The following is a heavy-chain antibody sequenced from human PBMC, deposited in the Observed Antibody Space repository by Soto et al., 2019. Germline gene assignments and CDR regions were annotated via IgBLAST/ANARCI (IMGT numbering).Heavy chain of an antibody. CDR2: INAGNGNT. D-gene: IGHD3-22*01. CDR3: ARDGYDSSRYYPPGYNWFDP. J-gene: IGHJ5*02. Sequence: ASVKVSCKASGYTFTSYAMHWVRQAPGQRLEWMGWINAGNGNTKYSQKFQGRVTITRDTSASTAYMELSSLRSEDTAVYYCARDGYDSSRYYPPGYNWFDPWGQGTLVTVSS. CDR1: GYTFTSYA. V-gene: IGHV1-3*01.